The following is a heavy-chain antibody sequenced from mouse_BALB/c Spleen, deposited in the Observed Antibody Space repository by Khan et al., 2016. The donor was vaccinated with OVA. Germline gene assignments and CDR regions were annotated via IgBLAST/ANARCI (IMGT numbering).Heavy chain of an antibody. V-gene: IGHV5-6*01. CDR1: GFTFSSYS. J-gene: IGHJ3*01. CDR3: SRHLTGSFAY. Sequence: EVELVESGGDLVEPGGSLKLSCAASGFTFSSYSMSWVRQTPDKRLEWVATISSGGDYTYYPDIVKGRFTISRDNAKNTLYLQMSSLKSEDRAMDSWSRHLTGSFAYWGQGTLVTVSA. D-gene: IGHD4-1*01. CDR2: ISSGGDYT.